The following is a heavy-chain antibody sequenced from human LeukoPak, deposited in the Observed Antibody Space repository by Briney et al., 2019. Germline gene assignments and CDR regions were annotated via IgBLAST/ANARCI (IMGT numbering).Heavy chain of an antibody. Sequence: PSETLSLTCTVSGGSISSHYWSWIRQPPGKGLEWIGYTYYSGSTNYNPSLKSRVTISVDTSKNQFSLKLSSVTAADTAVYYCARDSGKTGNFDYWGQGTLVTVSS. J-gene: IGHJ4*02. CDR2: TYYSGST. CDR3: ARDSGKTGNFDY. CDR1: GGSISSHY. D-gene: IGHD1/OR15-1a*01. V-gene: IGHV4-59*11.